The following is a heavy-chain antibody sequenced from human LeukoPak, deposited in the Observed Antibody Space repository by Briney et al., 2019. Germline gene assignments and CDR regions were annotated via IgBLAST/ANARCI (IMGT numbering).Heavy chain of an antibody. CDR1: GFTFSSYA. CDR2: ISGSGGST. CDR3: AKDGSSSWSPYYFDY. D-gene: IGHD6-13*01. Sequence: GASLRLSCAASGFTFSSYAVSWVRQAPGKGLEWVSAISGSGGSTYYADSVKGRFTISRDNSKNTLYLQMNSLRAEDTAVYYCAKDGSSSWSPYYFDYWGQGTLVTVSS. J-gene: IGHJ4*02. V-gene: IGHV3-23*01.